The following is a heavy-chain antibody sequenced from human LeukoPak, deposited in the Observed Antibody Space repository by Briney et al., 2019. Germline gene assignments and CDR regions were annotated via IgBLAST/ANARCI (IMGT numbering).Heavy chain of an antibody. CDR3: ARNYYDSSGYYYFYLDY. D-gene: IGHD3-22*01. CDR2: IYYSGST. J-gene: IGHJ4*02. Sequence: WVRQAPGKGLEWIGSIYYSGSTYYNPSLKSRVTISVDTSKNQFSLKLSSVTAADTAVYYCARNYYDSSGYYYFYLDYWGQGTLVTVSS. V-gene: IGHV4-39*07.